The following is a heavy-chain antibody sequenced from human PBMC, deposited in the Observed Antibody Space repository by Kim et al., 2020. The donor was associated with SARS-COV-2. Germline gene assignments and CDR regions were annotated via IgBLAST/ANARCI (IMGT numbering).Heavy chain of an antibody. CDR1: GFTFSNAW. D-gene: IGHD3-22*01. CDR2: IKSKTDGGTT. V-gene: IGHV3-15*01. CDR3: TLVIMIPNYYDRI. Sequence: GGSLRLSCAASGFTFSNAWMSWVRQAPGKGLEWVGRIKSKTDGGTTDYAAPVKGRLTISRDDSKNTLYLQMNSLKTEDTAVYYCTLVIMIPNYYDRIWGQGTLVTVSS. J-gene: IGHJ4*02.